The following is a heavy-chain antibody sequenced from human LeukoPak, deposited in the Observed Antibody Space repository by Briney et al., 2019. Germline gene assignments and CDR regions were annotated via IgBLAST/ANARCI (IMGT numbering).Heavy chain of an antibody. Sequence: TGGSLRLSCAASGFTFSSYAMSWVRQAPGKGLEWVSAISGSGGSTYYPDSVKGRFTISRDNSKSTVYLRMNSLRAEDTAVYYCAKAWYYYGSGSYNNWGQGTLVTVSS. V-gene: IGHV3-23*01. D-gene: IGHD3-22*01. CDR2: ISGSGGST. CDR1: GFTFSSYA. J-gene: IGHJ4*02. CDR3: AKAWYYYGSGSYNN.